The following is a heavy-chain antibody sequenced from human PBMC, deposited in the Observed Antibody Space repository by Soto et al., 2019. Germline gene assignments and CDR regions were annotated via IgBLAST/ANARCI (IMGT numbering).Heavy chain of an antibody. Sequence: RLSCAASGFTFSSYEMNWVRQAPGKGLEWVSYISSSGSTIYYADSVKGRFTISRDNAKNSLYLQMNSLRAEDTAVYYCARYCSSTSCYTGGGYYYGMDVWGPGTKDTVSS. CDR2: ISSSGSTI. CDR1: GFTFSSYE. CDR3: ARYCSSTSCYTGGGYYYGMDV. V-gene: IGHV3-48*03. D-gene: IGHD2-2*02. J-gene: IGHJ6*02.